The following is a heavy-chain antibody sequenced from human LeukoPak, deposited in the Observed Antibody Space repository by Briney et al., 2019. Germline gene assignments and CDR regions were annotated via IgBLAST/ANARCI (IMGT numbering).Heavy chain of an antibody. CDR1: GYTFTGYY. D-gene: IGHD4-23*01. Sequence: ASVKVSCKASGYTFTGYYMHWVRQAPGQGLEWMGWINPNSGGTNYAQKFQGRVTMTRDTSISTAYMELSRLRSDDTAVYYCARGAQGGNPISLIRDAFDIWGKGTMVTVSS. J-gene: IGHJ3*02. CDR3: ARGAQGGNPISLIRDAFDI. CDR2: INPNSGGT. V-gene: IGHV1-2*02.